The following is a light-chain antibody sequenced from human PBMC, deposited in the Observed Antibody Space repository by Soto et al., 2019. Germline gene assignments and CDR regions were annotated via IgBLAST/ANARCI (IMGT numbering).Light chain of an antibody. Sequence: DIQMTQSPSTLSASLGDRVTITCRASQSIRTWLAWYQQQPGQAPKLLIYDASSLESGVPARFSGSGSGTEFTLTISGLQPDDFATYYCQQYNSDSWTFGQGTKVDIK. V-gene: IGKV1-5*01. J-gene: IGKJ1*01. CDR3: QQYNSDSWT. CDR2: DAS. CDR1: QSIRTW.